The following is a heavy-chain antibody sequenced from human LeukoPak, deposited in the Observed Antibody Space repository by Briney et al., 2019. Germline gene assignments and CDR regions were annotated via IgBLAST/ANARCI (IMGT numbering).Heavy chain of an antibody. D-gene: IGHD3-3*01. CDR1: GFTFSSYS. V-gene: IGHV3-21*01. J-gene: IGHJ1*01. CDR2: ISSSSSYI. CDR3: ARVGVSGYAQYFQH. Sequence: GGSLRLSCTASGFTFSSYSMNWVRQAPGKGLEWVSSISSSSSYIYYADSVKGRFTIFRDNAKNSLYLQMNSLRAEDTAVYYCARVGVSGYAQYFQHWGQGTLVTVSS.